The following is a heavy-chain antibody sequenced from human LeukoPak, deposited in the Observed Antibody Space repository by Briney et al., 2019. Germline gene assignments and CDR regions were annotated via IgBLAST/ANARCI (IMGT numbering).Heavy chain of an antibody. CDR1: GGSISSSSYY. J-gene: IGHJ6*03. CDR2: IYYSGTT. CDR3: ARQGQLVGYYYYYMDV. D-gene: IGHD6-6*01. V-gene: IGHV4-39*01. Sequence: SETLSLTCTLSGGSISSSSYYWGWIRQPPGRGLEWTGSIYYSGTTYYNPSLKSRVTISVDTSKNQFSLKLSSVTAADTAVYYCARQGQLVGYYYYYMDVWGKGTTVTVSS.